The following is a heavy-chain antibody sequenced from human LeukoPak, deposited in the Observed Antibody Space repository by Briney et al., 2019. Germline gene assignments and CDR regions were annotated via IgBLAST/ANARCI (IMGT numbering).Heavy chain of an antibody. CDR1: GFTFSSYA. Sequence: GGSLRLSCAASGFTFSSYAMSWVRQAPGKGLEWVSAISGSGGSTYYADSVKGRFTLSRDNSKNTLYLQMNSLRAEDTAVYYCAKDPMVRGVIIGYFDYWGQGTLVTVSS. V-gene: IGHV3-23*01. CDR3: AKDPMVRGVIIGYFDY. J-gene: IGHJ4*02. D-gene: IGHD3-10*01. CDR2: ISGSGGST.